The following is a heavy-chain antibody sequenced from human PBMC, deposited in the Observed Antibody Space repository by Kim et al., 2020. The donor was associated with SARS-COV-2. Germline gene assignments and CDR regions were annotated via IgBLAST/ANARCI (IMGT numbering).Heavy chain of an antibody. CDR2: INAGNGNT. Sequence: ASVKVSCKASGYTFTNYAIHWVRQAPGQSLEWMGWINAGNGNTRYSQKFQGRVTISRDTSASTASMELSSLRSEDTAVYYWARGGYSDAWYFDLWGRGALVTVSS. J-gene: IGHJ2*01. CDR1: GYTFTNYA. V-gene: IGHV1-3*01. CDR3: ARGGYSDAWYFDL. D-gene: IGHD5-12*01.